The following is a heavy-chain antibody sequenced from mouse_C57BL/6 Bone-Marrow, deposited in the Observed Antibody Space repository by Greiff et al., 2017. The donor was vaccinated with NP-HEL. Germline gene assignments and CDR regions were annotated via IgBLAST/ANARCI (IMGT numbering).Heavy chain of an antibody. Sequence: QVQLQQPGAELVRPGTSVKLSCKASGYTFTSYWMHWVKQRPGQGLEWIGVIDPSDSYTNYNQKFKGKATLTVDTSSSTAYMQLSSLTSEDSAVYYCARSVTTVEGYWGQGTTFTVSS. CDR2: IDPSDSYT. D-gene: IGHD1-1*01. CDR3: ARSVTTVEGY. V-gene: IGHV1-59*01. J-gene: IGHJ2*01. CDR1: GYTFTSYW.